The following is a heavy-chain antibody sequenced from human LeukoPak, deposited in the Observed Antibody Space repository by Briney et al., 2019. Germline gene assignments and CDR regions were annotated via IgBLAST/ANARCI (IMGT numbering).Heavy chain of an antibody. Sequence: SETLSLTCTVSGGSISSYYWSWIRQPPGKGLEWIGYIYYSGSTNHNPSLKSRVTISVDTSKNQFSLKLSSVTAADTAVYYCARVGYCSGGSCYMFDYWGQGTLVTVSS. J-gene: IGHJ4*02. CDR2: IYYSGST. CDR1: GGSISSYY. V-gene: IGHV4-59*01. D-gene: IGHD2-15*01. CDR3: ARVGYCSGGSCYMFDY.